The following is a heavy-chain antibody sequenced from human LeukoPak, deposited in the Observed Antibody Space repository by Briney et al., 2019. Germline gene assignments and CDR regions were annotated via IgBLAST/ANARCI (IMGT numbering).Heavy chain of an antibody. J-gene: IGHJ4*02. D-gene: IGHD3-3*01. CDR1: GFTFSSYA. CDR2: ISGSGGST. CDR3: AKDEGYDFWSWGYFDY. Sequence: GGSLRLSCAASGFTFSSYAMSWVRQAPGKGLEWVSAISGSGGSTYYADSVKGRFTISRDNSKNTLYLQMNSLRAEDTAVYYCAKDEGYDFWSWGYFDYWGQGTLVTVSS. V-gene: IGHV3-23*01.